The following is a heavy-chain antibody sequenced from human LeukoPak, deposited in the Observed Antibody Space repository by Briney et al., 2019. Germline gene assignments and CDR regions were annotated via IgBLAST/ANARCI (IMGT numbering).Heavy chain of an antibody. J-gene: IGHJ4*02. CDR2: INPNSGGT. CDR3: ARGHFYESSGYALIYR. Sequence: ASVNLSCKASGYTFTDYYMHWVRQAPGQGLEWMGWINPNSGGTNYAQKLQGRVTMTRDTSISTVYMELSRLKSDDTAVYYCARGHFYESSGYALIYRGGRGTLVTVSP. CDR1: GYTFTDYY. D-gene: IGHD3-22*01. V-gene: IGHV1-2*02.